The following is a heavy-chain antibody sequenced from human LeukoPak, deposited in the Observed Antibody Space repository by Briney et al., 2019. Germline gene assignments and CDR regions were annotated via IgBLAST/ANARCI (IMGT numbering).Heavy chain of an antibody. CDR1: GGTFSSYA. CDR2: IIPIFGTA. V-gene: IGHV1-69*05. J-gene: IGHJ4*02. Sequence: SVKVSCKASGGTFSSYAISWVRQAPGHGLEWMGGIIPIFGTANYAQKFQGRVTITTDESTSTAYMELSSLRSEDTAVYYCARGQWQGGILDYWGQGTLVTVSS. CDR3: ARGQWQGGILDY. D-gene: IGHD6-19*01.